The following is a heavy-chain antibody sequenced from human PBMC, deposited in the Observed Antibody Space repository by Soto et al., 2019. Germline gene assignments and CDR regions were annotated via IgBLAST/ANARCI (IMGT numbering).Heavy chain of an antibody. CDR1: GFTFSSYA. V-gene: IGHV3-23*01. Sequence: GGSLRLSCAASGFTFSSYAMSWVRQAPGKGLEWVSAISGSGGSTYYADSVKGRFTISRDNSKNTLYLQMNSLRAEDTAVYYCAAGSSYYDILTGYYSKGVAGYYYMDVWGKGTTVTVSS. D-gene: IGHD3-9*01. J-gene: IGHJ6*03. CDR2: ISGSGGST. CDR3: AAGSSYYDILTGYYSKGVAGYYYMDV.